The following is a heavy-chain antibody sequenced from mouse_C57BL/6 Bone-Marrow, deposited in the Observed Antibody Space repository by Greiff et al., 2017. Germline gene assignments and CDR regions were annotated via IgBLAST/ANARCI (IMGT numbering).Heavy chain of an antibody. CDR2: IWSGGST. D-gene: IGHD4-1*01. J-gene: IGHJ3*01. CDR1: GFSLTSYG. CDR3: ARNWNWSWFAY. Sequence: QVQLQQSGPGLVQPSQSLSITCTVSGFSLTSYGVHWVRPSPGKGLEWLGVIWSGGSTDYNAAFISRLSLSKANSKSQIFFKMNSLQTDDTAIYYCARNWNWSWFAYWGQGTLVTVSA. V-gene: IGHV2-2*01.